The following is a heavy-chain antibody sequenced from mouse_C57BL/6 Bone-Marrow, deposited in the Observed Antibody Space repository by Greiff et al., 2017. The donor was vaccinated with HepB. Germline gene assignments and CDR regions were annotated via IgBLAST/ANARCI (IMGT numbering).Heavy chain of an antibody. V-gene: IGHV8-8*01. D-gene: IGHD1-1*01. Sequence: QVTLKVSGPGILQPSQTLSLTCSFSGFSLSTFGMGVGWIRQPSGKGLEWLAHIWWDDDKYYNPALKSRLTISKDTSKNQVFLKIANVDTADTATYYCARREGEIYYYGSSSYWYFDVWGTGTTVTVSS. CDR1: GFSLSTFGMG. J-gene: IGHJ1*03. CDR3: ARREGEIYYYGSSSYWYFDV. CDR2: IWWDDDK.